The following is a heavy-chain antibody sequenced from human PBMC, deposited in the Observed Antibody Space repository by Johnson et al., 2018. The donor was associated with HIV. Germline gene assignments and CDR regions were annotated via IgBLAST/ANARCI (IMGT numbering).Heavy chain of an antibody. CDR3: AKCIWVSSLIDAFDI. D-gene: IGHD6-13*01. V-gene: IGHV3-23*04. J-gene: IGHJ3*02. CDR1: GFIFSNYA. CDR2: IGGSGGST. Sequence: VQLVESGGGVVQPGRSLRLSCAASGFIFSNYAMSWVRQAPGKGLEWVSGIGGSGGSTFYADSVKGRITSSSDKSKNTLCLQMNSLRAEDTAVYYCAKCIWVSSLIDAFDIWGQGTRVTVSS.